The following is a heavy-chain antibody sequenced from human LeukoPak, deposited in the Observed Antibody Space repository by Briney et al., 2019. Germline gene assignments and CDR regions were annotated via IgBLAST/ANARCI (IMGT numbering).Heavy chain of an antibody. CDR1: GFTFSSYE. Sequence: GGSLRLSCAASGFTFSSYEMNWVRQAPGKELEWVSCISSSGSTIFYADSVKGRFTISRDNAKDSLYLQMNSLRAEDTAGYYCASLRYFDYWGQGTLVTVSS. CDR2: ISSSGSTI. V-gene: IGHV3-48*03. J-gene: IGHJ4*02. CDR3: ASLRYFDY.